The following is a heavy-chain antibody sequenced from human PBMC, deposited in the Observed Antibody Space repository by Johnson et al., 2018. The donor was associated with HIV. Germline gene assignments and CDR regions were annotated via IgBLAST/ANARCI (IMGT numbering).Heavy chain of an antibody. Sequence: VQLVESGGGLVKPGGSLRLSCAASGFNFGGYWMSWVRQAPGKGLEWVGRIKSKTDGGTTDYAAPVKGRFTISRDDSKNTLYLQMNSLRAEDTAVYYCARDGMAATKANIWGQGTMVTVSS. J-gene: IGHJ3*02. CDR3: ARDGMAATKANI. V-gene: IGHV3-15*01. CDR1: GFNFGGYW. CDR2: IKSKTDGGTT. D-gene: IGHD1-14*01.